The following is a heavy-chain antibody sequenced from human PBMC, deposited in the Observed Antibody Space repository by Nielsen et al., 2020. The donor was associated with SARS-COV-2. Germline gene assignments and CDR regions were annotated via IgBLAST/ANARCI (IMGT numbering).Heavy chain of an antibody. V-gene: IGHV1-69*13. CDR2: IIPIFGTA. CDR1: GGTFSSYA. CDR3: ARDRFLEWLLPTKSGYFDY. J-gene: IGHJ4*02. Sequence: SVKVSCKASGGTFSSYAISWVRQAPGQGLEWMGGIIPIFGTANYAQKFQGRVTITADESTSTAYMELSSLRSEDTAVYYCARDRFLEWLLPTKSGYFDYWGQGTLVTVSS. D-gene: IGHD3-3*01.